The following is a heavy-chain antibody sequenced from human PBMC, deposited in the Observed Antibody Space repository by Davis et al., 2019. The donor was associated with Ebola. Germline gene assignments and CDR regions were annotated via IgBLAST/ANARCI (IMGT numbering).Heavy chain of an antibody. CDR2: INHSGST. D-gene: IGHD3-9*01. CDR3: ARSRGILTGYYHY. V-gene: IGHV4-34*01. J-gene: IGHJ4*02. Sequence: PSETLSPTCAVHGGSFSGYHWSWTRQLPGKGLEWIGEINHSGSTNYNPSLKSRVTISADTYKNQFSLKLSSVTAADTAVYYCARSRGILTGYYHYWGQGTLVTVSS. CDR1: GGSFSGYH.